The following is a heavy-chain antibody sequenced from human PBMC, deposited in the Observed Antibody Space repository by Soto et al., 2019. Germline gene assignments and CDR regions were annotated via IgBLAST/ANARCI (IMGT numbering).Heavy chain of an antibody. Sequence: QVQLVQSGAEVKKPGSSVKVSCKASGDTFSSYAISWVRQAPGQGLEWMGGIIPIFGTANYAQKFQGRVTITADESTSTAYMELSSLRSEDTAVYYCARGSWDSSSWYLYYFDYWGQGTLVTVSS. CDR1: GDTFSSYA. J-gene: IGHJ4*02. D-gene: IGHD6-13*01. CDR2: IIPIFGTA. CDR3: ARGSWDSSSWYLYYFDY. V-gene: IGHV1-69*01.